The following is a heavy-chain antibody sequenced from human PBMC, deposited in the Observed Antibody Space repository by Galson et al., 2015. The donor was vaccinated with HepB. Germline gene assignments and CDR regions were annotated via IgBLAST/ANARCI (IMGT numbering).Heavy chain of an antibody. CDR2: ISSSSSYI. CDR3: ARGLIAVAGTWEFSDY. Sequence: SLRLSCAASGFTFSSYSMNWVRQAPGKGLEWVSSISSSSSYIYYADSVKGRFTISRDNAKNSLYLQMNSLRAEDTAVYYCARGLIAVAGTWEFSDYWGQGTLVTVSS. J-gene: IGHJ4*02. CDR1: GFTFSSYS. D-gene: IGHD6-19*01. V-gene: IGHV3-21*01.